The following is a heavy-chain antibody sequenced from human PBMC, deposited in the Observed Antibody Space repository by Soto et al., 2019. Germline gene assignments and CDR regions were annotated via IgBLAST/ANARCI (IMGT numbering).Heavy chain of an antibody. Sequence: VSVQVSRKTSGYPFKSYGIRWERQPPGQGLEWKGWISTYNDNTKDAEQHKSQLTLTTDTSTITAYMELMSLRSDDTAVFYCAREMVRGVGSDYWGQGT. CDR3: AREMVRGVGSDY. CDR2: ISTYNDNT. CDR1: GYPFKSYG. D-gene: IGHD3-10*01. J-gene: IGHJ4*02. V-gene: IGHV1-18*01.